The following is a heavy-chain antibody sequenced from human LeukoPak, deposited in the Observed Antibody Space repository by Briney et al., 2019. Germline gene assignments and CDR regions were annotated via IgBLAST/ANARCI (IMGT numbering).Heavy chain of an antibody. V-gene: IGHV1-2*02. CDR3: SANYYVSSGSIDY. CDR1: GYIFTAYY. J-gene: IGHJ4*02. CDR2: INPNSGGT. Sequence: ASVKVSCKASGYIFTAYYIHWVRQAPGQGLEWMGWINPNSGGTSYAQLFQGRVTMTRDTSISTAYMELNRLRSDDTAVYYCSANYYVSSGSIDYWGQGTLVTVSS. D-gene: IGHD3-22*01.